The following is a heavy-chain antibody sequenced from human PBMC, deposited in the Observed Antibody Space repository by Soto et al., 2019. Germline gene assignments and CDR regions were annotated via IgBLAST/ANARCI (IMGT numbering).Heavy chain of an antibody. CDR2: ITGSGDGT. CDR3: ATSIGALNEN. V-gene: IGHV3-23*01. CDR1: GFTFSSYA. D-gene: IGHD3-16*01. J-gene: IGHJ4*02. Sequence: VHLLESGGGVVQTGGSLRLSCLTSGFTFSSYAMTWVRQAPGKGLDWVSAITGSGDGTFYADSVKGRFTISRDNSKNTLFLHMNSLTVEVTALYFCATSIGALNENWGQGTLVTVSS.